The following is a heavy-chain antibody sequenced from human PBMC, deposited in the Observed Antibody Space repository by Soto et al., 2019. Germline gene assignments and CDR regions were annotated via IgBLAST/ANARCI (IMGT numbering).Heavy chain of an antibody. D-gene: IGHD1-26*01. J-gene: IGHJ6*02. CDR3: VGATFFRGMDV. Sequence: QVQLQQSGPGLVKPSQTLSLTCAISGDSVSSDTSAWIWIRQSPSRGLEWLGRTYYKSKWNNDYALSVKSRITISPDTSQNQFSLDLDSVTPEDTAVYYCVGATFFRGMDVWGQGTPVTVSS. CDR1: GDSVSSDTSA. CDR2: TYYKSKWNN. V-gene: IGHV6-1*01.